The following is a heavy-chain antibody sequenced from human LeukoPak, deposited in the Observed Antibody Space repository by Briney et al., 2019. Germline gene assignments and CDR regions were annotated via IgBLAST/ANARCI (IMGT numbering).Heavy chain of an antibody. J-gene: IGHJ4*02. V-gene: IGHV1-18*01. D-gene: IGHD3-22*01. CDR3: ARDSHDSGRRYYYDSSGYYLNY. CDR1: GYTFTSYG. CDR2: ISAYNGNT. Sequence: ASVKVSCKASGYTFTSYGISWVRQAPGQGLEWMEWISAYNGNTNYAQKLQGRVTMTTDTSTSTAYMELRSLRSDDTAVYYCARDSHDSGRRYYYDSSGYYLNYWGQGTLVTVSS.